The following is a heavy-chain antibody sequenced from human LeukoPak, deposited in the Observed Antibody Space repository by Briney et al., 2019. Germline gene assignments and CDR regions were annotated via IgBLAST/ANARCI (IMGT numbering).Heavy chain of an antibody. CDR1: GFSLSTVGVG. V-gene: IGHV2-5*01. D-gene: IGHD3-16*02. CDR2: IYWTDDK. J-gene: IGHJ4*02. CDR3: AHTPRTYDYVWGSYRKALLDF. Sequence: SGPTLVKPTQTLTLTCTVSGFSLSTVGVGVGWVRQPPGKALEWLALIYWTDDKRYSPSLKGRLIITKDTSRNQVVLTMTNVDPVDTATYYCAHTPRTYDYVWGSYRKALLDFWGQGTLVTVSS.